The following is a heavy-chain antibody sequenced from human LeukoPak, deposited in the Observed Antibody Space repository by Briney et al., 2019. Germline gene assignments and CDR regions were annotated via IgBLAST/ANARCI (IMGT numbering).Heavy chain of an antibody. Sequence: SETLSPTCTVSGGSISSYYWSWIRQPPGKGLEWIGYIYYSGSTNYNPSLKSRVTISVDTSKNQFSLKLSSVTAADTAVYYCARDGGWGSPAYYYYGMDVWGQGTTVTVSS. V-gene: IGHV4-59*01. CDR2: IYYSGST. CDR1: GGSISSYY. J-gene: IGHJ6*02. CDR3: ARDGGWGSPAYYYYGMDV. D-gene: IGHD6-19*01.